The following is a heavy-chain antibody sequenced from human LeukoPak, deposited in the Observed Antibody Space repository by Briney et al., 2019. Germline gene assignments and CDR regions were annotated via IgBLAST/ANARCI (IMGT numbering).Heavy chain of an antibody. J-gene: IGHJ6*02. CDR2: ISQNGYT. CDR3: TRHDVVAVIGHGMAV. CDR1: GASIGSYY. D-gene: IGHD2-15*01. V-gene: IGHV4-59*08. Sequence: PSETLSLTCTVSGASIGSYYWSWIRQPPGKGLWWIGYISQNGYTKYTPSLKSRVTISSDTSENQFSLILSSVTAADTAVYYCTRHDVVAVIGHGMAVWGQGTTVTVSS.